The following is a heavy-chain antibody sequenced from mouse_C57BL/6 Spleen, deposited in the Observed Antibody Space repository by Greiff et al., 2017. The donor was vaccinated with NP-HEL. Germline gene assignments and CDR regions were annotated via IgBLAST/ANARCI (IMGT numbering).Heavy chain of an antibody. J-gene: IGHJ2*01. Sequence: EVQVVESGGGLVKPGGSLKLSCAASGFTFSSYAMSWVRQTPEKRLEWVATISDGGSYTYYPDNVKGRFTISRDNAKNNLYLQMSHLKSEDTARYYCARGGENWDGFCDYWGQGTTLTVSS. CDR1: GFTFSSYA. CDR2: ISDGGSYT. V-gene: IGHV5-4*01. D-gene: IGHD4-1*01. CDR3: ARGGENWDGFCDY.